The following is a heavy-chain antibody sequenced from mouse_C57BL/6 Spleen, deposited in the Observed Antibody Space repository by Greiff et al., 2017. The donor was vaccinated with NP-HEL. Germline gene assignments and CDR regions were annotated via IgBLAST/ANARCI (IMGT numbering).Heavy chain of an antibody. J-gene: IGHJ1*03. CDR1: GFTFSDYG. CDR2: ISSGSSTI. V-gene: IGHV5-17*01. CDR3: ARRSYYDYSVGYFDV. Sequence: DVKLVESGGGLVKPGGSLKLSCAASGFTFSDYGMHWVRQAPEKGLEWVAYISSGSSTIYYADTVKGRFTISRDNAKNTLFLQMTSLRSEDTAMYYCARRSYYDYSVGYFDVWGTGTTVTVSS. D-gene: IGHD2-4*01.